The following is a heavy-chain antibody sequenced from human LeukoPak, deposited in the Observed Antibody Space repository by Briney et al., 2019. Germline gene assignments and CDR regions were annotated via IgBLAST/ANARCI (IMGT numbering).Heavy chain of an antibody. J-gene: IGHJ4*02. Sequence: SQTLSLTCAISGDSVSSNSATWNWIRQSPSRGLEWLGRTYHRSTWYDDYVVSERSRLTITPDISKDQVSLQLNSVTPEDTAVYYCTREVAGTGGFDYWGQGITVTVSS. CDR2: TYHRSTWYD. V-gene: IGHV6-1*01. CDR1: GDSVSSNSAT. D-gene: IGHD6-13*01. CDR3: TREVAGTGGFDY.